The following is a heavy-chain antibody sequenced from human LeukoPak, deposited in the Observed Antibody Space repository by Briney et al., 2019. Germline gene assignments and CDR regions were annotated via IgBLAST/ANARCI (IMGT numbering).Heavy chain of an antibody. D-gene: IGHD2-21*02. CDR1: GGSISSSNYY. CDR2: IYYSGST. Sequence: SETLSLTCTVSGGSISSSNYYWGWIRQPPGKGLEWIGSIYYSGSTYYNPSLKSRVTISVDTSKNQFSLKLSSVTAADTAVYYCATTYCGGDCSLDAFDIWGQGTMVTVSS. CDR3: ATTYCGGDCSLDAFDI. V-gene: IGHV4-39*07. J-gene: IGHJ3*02.